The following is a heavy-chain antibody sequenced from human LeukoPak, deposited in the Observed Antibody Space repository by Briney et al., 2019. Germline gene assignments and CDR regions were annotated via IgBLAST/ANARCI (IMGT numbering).Heavy chain of an antibody. V-gene: IGHV4-34*01. D-gene: IGHD4-17*01. J-gene: IGHJ3*02. Sequence: KPSETLSLTCAVYGGSFSGYYWSCIRQPPGKGLEWIGEINHSGSTNYNPFLKSRVTISVDTSKNQFSLKLSSVTAADTAVYYCARGPVTADDFDIWCRGTMVTVSS. CDR2: INHSGST. CDR3: ARGPVTADDFDI. CDR1: GGSFSGYY.